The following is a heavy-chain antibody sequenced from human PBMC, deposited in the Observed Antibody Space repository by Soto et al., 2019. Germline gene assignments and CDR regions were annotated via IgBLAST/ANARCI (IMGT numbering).Heavy chain of an antibody. J-gene: IGHJ4*02. V-gene: IGHV4-39*01. CDR3: ARRSRSLYYYDSSGYYDDY. D-gene: IGHD3-22*01. CDR2: IYYSGST. CDR1: GGSTSSSSYY. Sequence: PSETLSLTCTVCGGSTSSSSYYWGWIRQPPGKGLEWIGSIYYSGSTYYNPSLKSRVTISVDTSKNQFSLKLSSVTAADTAVYYCARRSRSLYYYDSSGYYDDYWGQGTLVTVSS.